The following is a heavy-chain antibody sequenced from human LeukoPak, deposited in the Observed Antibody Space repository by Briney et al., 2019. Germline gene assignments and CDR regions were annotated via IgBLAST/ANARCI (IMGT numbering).Heavy chain of an antibody. Sequence: LETLSLTCIVSGGSISGHYWSWIRQPPGKGLEWIGYIYYSGTTKYNPSLKSRVTISIDTPKNQFSLRLSSTTAADTAVYYCARVDDHGHSDYWGQGTLVTVSS. V-gene: IGHV4-59*11. D-gene: IGHD2-2*03. CDR3: ARVDDHGHSDY. J-gene: IGHJ4*02. CDR2: IYYSGTT. CDR1: GGSISGHY.